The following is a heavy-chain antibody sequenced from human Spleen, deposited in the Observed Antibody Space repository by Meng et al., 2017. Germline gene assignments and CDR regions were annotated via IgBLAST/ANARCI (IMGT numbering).Heavy chain of an antibody. CDR2: IWYDGSEK. Sequence: GESLKISCAGSGFTFSNAWMSWVRQAPGKGLEWVAVIWYDGSEKYYVDSVKGRFTISRDNAKNSLYLQMNSLRAEDTAVYYCARDRSGSYWGQGTLVTVSS. D-gene: IGHD1-26*01. CDR1: GFTFSNAW. CDR3: ARDRSGSY. J-gene: IGHJ4*02. V-gene: IGHV3-7*01.